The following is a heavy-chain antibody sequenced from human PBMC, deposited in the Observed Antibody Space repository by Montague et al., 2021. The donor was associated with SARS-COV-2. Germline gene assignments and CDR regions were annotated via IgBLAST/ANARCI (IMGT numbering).Heavy chain of an antibody. CDR1: GFIFKDFD. Sequence: SLRLSCAVSGFIFKDFDMHWVRQVTGRGLEWVAGIFTEGDSYFSDSVKGRFTLSRENAKKSIFLQMNSLSAADMAVYYCVKGGGSTSAAFDFWGRGILVVVSS. V-gene: IGHV3-13*01. J-gene: IGHJ3*01. CDR3: VKGGGSTSAAFDF. D-gene: IGHD2-2*01. CDR2: IFTEGDS.